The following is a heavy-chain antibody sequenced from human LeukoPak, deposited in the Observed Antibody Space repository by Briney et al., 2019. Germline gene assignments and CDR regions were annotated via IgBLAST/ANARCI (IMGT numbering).Heavy chain of an antibody. CDR2: IIPIFGTA. Sequence: SVKVSCKASGGTFISYGTSWVRQAPGQGLEWMGGIIPIFGTANYAQKFQGRVTIITDESTSTAYMELSSLRSEDTAVYYCARAPIAAADTLFIDYWGQGTLVTVSS. J-gene: IGHJ4*02. V-gene: IGHV1-69*05. CDR1: GGTFISYG. D-gene: IGHD6-13*01. CDR3: ARAPIAAADTLFIDY.